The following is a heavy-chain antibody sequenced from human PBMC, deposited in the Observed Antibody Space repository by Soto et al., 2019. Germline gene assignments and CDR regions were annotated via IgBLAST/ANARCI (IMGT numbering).Heavy chain of an antibody. Sequence: GGSLRLSXTASGFTFGDYAMSWVRQAPGKGLEWVGFIRSKAYGGTTEYAASVKGRFTISRDDSKSIAYLQMNSLKTEDTAVYYCTRIPEYYYDSSGSYFDYWGQGTLVAVSS. V-gene: IGHV3-49*04. J-gene: IGHJ4*02. CDR1: GFTFGDYA. CDR3: TRIPEYYYDSSGSYFDY. D-gene: IGHD3-22*01. CDR2: IRSKAYGGTT.